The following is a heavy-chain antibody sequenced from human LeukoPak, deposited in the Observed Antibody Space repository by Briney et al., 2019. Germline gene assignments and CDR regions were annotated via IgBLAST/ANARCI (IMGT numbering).Heavy chain of an antibody. CDR2: IYHGGST. J-gene: IGHJ6*02. CDR1: GGSISSGGYS. CDR3: ARDGSNWSNDYYHGVDV. Sequence: PSETLSLTCAVSGGSISSGGYSWSWIRQPPGKGLEWIGYIYHGGSTYYNPSLKSRVTISVDRSKNQFSLKLSSVTAADTAVYYCARDGSNWSNDYYHGVDVWGQGTTVTVSS. D-gene: IGHD4-11*01. V-gene: IGHV4-30-2*01.